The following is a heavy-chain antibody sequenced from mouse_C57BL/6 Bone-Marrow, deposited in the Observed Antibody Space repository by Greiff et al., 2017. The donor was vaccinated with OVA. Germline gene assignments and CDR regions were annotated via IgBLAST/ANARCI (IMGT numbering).Heavy chain of an antibody. CDR1: GFTFSDAW. V-gene: IGHV6-6*01. CDR3: TRDYGSSYWYFDV. CDR2: IRNKANNHAT. Sequence: EVQLVESGGGLVQPGGSMKLSCAASGFTFSDAWMDWVRQSPEKGLEWVAEIRNKANNHATYYAESVKGRFTISRDDSKSSVYLQMNSLRAEDTVIYYCTRDYGSSYWYFDVWGTGTTVTVSS. D-gene: IGHD1-1*01. J-gene: IGHJ1*03.